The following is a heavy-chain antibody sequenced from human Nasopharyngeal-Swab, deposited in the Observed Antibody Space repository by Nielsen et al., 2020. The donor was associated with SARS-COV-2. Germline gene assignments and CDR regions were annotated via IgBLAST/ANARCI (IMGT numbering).Heavy chain of an antibody. CDR2: ISAYNGNT. J-gene: IGHJ5*02. CDR1: GYTFTSYD. Sequence: ASVKVSCKASGYTFTSYDINWVRQATGQGLEWMGWISAYNGNTNYAQKLQGRVTMTTDTSTSTAYMELRSLRSDDTAVYYCAREPPLGYCSSTSCPGWFDPWGQGTLVTVSS. CDR3: AREPPLGYCSSTSCPGWFDP. V-gene: IGHV1-18*01. D-gene: IGHD2-2*01.